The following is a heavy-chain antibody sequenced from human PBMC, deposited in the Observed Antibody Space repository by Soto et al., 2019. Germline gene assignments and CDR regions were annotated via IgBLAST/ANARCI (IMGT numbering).Heavy chain of an antibody. V-gene: IGHV3-74*01. Sequence: EVQVVESGGGLVQPGGSLRLSCAASGFTFTNYWVHWVRQVPGEGLVWVSRIDNHGDGTSYADFVKSRFTISRDNAKNTLYLQINSLRVEETAIYYCGTVFEKWGPGTMVTVSS. CDR3: GTVFEK. CDR1: GFTFTNYW. J-gene: IGHJ3*02. CDR2: IDNHGDGT.